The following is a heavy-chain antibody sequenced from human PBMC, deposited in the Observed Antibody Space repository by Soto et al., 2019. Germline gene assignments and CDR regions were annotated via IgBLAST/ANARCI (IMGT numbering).Heavy chain of an antibody. J-gene: IGHJ4*02. CDR1: GYTFTSYD. V-gene: IGHV1-8*01. D-gene: IGHD1-1*01. CDR3: ARRAETNGWNGFGADKYYFDF. Sequence: ASVKVSCKAFGYTFTSYDIYWVRQATGQGLEWMGWMNPNTGNSAYAQKFQGRVTVTSDTSINTVHMELSSLRSEDTAVYYCARRAETNGWNGFGADKYYFDFWGQGTLITVSS. CDR2: MNPNTGNS.